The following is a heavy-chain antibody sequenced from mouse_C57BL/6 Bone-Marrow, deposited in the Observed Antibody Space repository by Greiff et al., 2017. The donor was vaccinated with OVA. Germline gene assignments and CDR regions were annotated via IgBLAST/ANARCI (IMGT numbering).Heavy chain of an antibody. J-gene: IGHJ2*01. Sequence: QVQLQQSGAELVRPGASVTLSCKASGYTFTDYEMHWVKQTPVHGLEWIGAIDPETGGTAYNQKFKGKAILTADKSSSTAYMELRSLTSEDSAVYYCTRALTWDVGDYWGQGTTLTVSS. D-gene: IGHD4-1*01. CDR3: TRALTWDVGDY. CDR2: IDPETGGT. CDR1: GYTFTDYE. V-gene: IGHV1-15*01.